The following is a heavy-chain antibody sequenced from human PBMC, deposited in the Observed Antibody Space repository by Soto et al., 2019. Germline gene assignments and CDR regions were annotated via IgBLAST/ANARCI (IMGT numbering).Heavy chain of an antibody. Sequence: GGSLRLSCAASGFTFSSYAMSWVRQAPGKGLEWVSAISGSGGSTYYADSVKGRFTISRDNSKNTLYLQMNSLRAEDTAVYYCAKDKKWFGELHWFDPWGQGTLVTVSS. V-gene: IGHV3-23*01. CDR2: ISGSGGST. J-gene: IGHJ5*02. CDR1: GFTFSSYA. CDR3: AKDKKWFGELHWFDP. D-gene: IGHD3-10*01.